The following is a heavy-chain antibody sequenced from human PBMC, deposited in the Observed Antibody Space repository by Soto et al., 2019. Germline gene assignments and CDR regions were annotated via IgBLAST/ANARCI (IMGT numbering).Heavy chain of an antibody. CDR3: ARGGAARPGRWWFDP. J-gene: IGHJ5*02. D-gene: IGHD6-6*01. CDR2: INHSGST. CDR1: GGSFSGYY. Sequence: QVQLQQWGAGLLKPSETLSLTCAAYGGSFSGYYWSWIRQPPGMGLEWIGEINHSGSTNYNPSLKSRVTISVDTSKNQFSLKLSSVTAADTAIYYCARGGAARPGRWWFDPWGQGTLVTVSS. V-gene: IGHV4-34*02.